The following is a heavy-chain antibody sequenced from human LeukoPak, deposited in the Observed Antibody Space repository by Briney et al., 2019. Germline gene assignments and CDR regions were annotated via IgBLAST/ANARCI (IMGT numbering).Heavy chain of an antibody. D-gene: IGHD2-2*01. CDR2: IYPGVSDT. Sequence: PGESLKISCKGSGYSFTTYWIGWVRQMPGKGLEWMGIIYPGVSDTRYSPSFQGQVTISADKSISTAYLQWSSLKASDTAMYFCARFVKDCSSTSCYAHYYYYIDIWGKGTTVTVSS. CDR3: ARFVKDCSSTSCYAHYYYYIDI. V-gene: IGHV5-51*01. CDR1: GYSFTTYW. J-gene: IGHJ6*03.